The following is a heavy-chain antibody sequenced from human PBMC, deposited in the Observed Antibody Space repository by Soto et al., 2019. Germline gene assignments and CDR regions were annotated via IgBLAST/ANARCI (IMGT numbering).Heavy chain of an antibody. CDR1: GFTIIPYN. D-gene: IGHD2-2*01. J-gene: IGHJ6*02. CDR3: ARRPDATIKDISYYYGMDV. CDR2: ISSSSNTL. V-gene: IGHV3-48*02. Sequence: SGGSLRLSCAASGFTIIPYNMIWVRQAPGKGLQWVSYISSSSNTLYYGDSVRGRFTISRDNAKNSLYLQMNSLRDEDTAVYYCARRPDATIKDISYYYGMDVWGQGTTVTVSS.